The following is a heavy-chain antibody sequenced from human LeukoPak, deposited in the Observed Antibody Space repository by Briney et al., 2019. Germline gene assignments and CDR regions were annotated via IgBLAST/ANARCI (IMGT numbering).Heavy chain of an antibody. J-gene: IGHJ4*02. CDR3: ARNSCPSGTCYDNRGYFDY. Sequence: SETLSLTCTVSGGSISSSSLYWGWIRQPPGTGLEWIGSIYPSGSTFYNPSLKSRVTISVDTSKNQFSLKLSSVTAADTAVYYCARNSCPSGTCYDNRGYFDYWGQGTLVTVSS. CDR1: GGSISSSSLY. D-gene: IGHD2-15*01. V-gene: IGHV4-39*07. CDR2: IYPSGST.